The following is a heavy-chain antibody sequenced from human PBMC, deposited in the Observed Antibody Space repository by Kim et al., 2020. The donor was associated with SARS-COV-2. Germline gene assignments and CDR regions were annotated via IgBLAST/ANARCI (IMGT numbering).Heavy chain of an antibody. CDR3: VRGVRNLYLMDV. CDR1: GFSFSSHW. CDR2: INSDGSNM. V-gene: IGHV3-74*01. J-gene: IGHJ6*02. Sequence: GGSLRLSCAASGFSFSSHWMHWVRQAPGKGLVWVSRINSDGSNMNYADSVRGRFTISRDNAKNTVNLQMNSLRAEDTAVYYCVRGVRNLYLMDVWGQGTT.